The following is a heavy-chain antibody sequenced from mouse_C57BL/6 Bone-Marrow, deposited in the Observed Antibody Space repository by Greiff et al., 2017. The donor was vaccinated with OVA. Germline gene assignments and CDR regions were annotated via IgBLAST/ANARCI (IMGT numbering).Heavy chain of an antibody. J-gene: IGHJ3*01. CDR1: GYTFTDYY. Sequence: EVQGVESGPVLVKPGASVKMSCKASGYTFTDYYMNWVKQSHGKSLEWIGVINPYNGGTSYNQKFKGKATLTVDKSSSTAYMELNSLTSEDSAVYYCARSHYGNSAWFAYWGQGTLVTVSA. V-gene: IGHV1-19*01. CDR2: INPYNGGT. CDR3: ARSHYGNSAWFAY. D-gene: IGHD2-1*01.